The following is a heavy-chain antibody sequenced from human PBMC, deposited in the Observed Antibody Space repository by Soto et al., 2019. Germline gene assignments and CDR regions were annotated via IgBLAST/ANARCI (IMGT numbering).Heavy chain of an antibody. J-gene: IGHJ4*02. V-gene: IGHV4-59*01. D-gene: IGHD6-13*01. Sequence: PSETLSLTCTVSGGSISSNYWTWIRQPPGKGLEWIGYVYNSGSTNYNPSLMSRVTISEDTSKSQFSLNVNSMTAADTAVYYCARYRREAVAGYTLDNWGQGIWATVS. CDR3: ARYRREAVAGYTLDN. CDR1: GGSISSNY. CDR2: VYNSGST.